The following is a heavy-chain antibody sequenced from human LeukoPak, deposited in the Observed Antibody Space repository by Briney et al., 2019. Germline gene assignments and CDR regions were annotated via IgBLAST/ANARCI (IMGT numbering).Heavy chain of an antibody. CDR1: GYRFTSYW. Sequence: GGALKISCKGSGYRFTSYWIGWVRPRAGKGLEWIGIIYPGDSDTRYSPSFQGHVTISADKSISTAYLQWSSLKASDTAMYYCARGLSSISNWFDPWGQGTLVTVSS. J-gene: IGHJ5*02. CDR3: ARGLSSISNWFDP. V-gene: IGHV5-51*01. CDR2: IYPGDSDT. D-gene: IGHD3-16*02.